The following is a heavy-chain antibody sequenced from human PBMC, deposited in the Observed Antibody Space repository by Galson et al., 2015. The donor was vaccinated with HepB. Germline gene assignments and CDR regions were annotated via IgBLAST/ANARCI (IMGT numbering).Heavy chain of an antibody. D-gene: IGHD3-3*01. J-gene: IGHJ6*03. V-gene: IGHV3-7*01. CDR1: GFTFSSYR. CDR2: IKQDGSEK. CDR3: ARGSYDFWSGYYWYYYYMDV. Sequence: SLRLSCAASGFTFSSYRMSWVRQAPGKGLEWVANIKQDGSEKYYVDSVKGRFTISRDNAKNSLYLQMNSLRAEDTAVYYCARGSYDFWSGYYWYYYYMDVWGKGTTVTVSS.